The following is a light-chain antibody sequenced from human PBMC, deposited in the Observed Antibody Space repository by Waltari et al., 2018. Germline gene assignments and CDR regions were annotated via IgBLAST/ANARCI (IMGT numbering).Light chain of an antibody. CDR3: GAWDSSLSAHV. Sequence: QSVLTQPPSVSGDPGQRVTISCTGSSSNIGGYYVYWYQQFPGTAPKLLIYDNDKRPSGVSDRFSGSKSGTSASLTITGLQPGDEADYYCGAWDSSLSAHVFGGGTRLTVL. CDR1: SSNIGGYY. J-gene: IGLJ2*01. CDR2: DND. V-gene: IGLV1-51*01.